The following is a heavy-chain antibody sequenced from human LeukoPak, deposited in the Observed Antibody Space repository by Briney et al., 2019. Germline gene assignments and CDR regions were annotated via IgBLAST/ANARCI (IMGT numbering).Heavy chain of an antibody. CDR3: AKKVVAATTIDY. Sequence: GGSLRLSCVASGFTFSSYTMNWVRQAPGKGLEWVSSISSTSRYIYYADSVKGRFTISRDNSKNTLYLQMNSLRAEDTAVYYCAKKVVAATTIDYWGQGTLVTVSS. CDR1: GFTFSSYT. D-gene: IGHD2-15*01. J-gene: IGHJ4*02. V-gene: IGHV3-21*04. CDR2: ISSTSRYI.